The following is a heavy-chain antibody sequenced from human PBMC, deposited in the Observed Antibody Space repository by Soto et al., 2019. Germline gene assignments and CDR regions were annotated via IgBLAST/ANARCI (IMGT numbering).Heavy chain of an antibody. V-gene: IGHV3-21*01. CDR3: ARAQVSQGANYFDS. J-gene: IGHJ4*02. Sequence: SVKGRFTISRDNANKSLYLQMDSLRAEDTAVYYCARAQVSQGANYFDSWGQGTLVTVSS.